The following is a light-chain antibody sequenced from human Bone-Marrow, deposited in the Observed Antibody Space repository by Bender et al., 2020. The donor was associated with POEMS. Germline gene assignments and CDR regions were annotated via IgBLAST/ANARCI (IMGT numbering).Light chain of an antibody. V-gene: IGLV1-44*01. CDR1: GSNIGGYP. CDR2: TNN. CDR3: SSYTSSSTYV. Sequence: QSVLTQPPSVSGTPGQRVTISCSGSGSNIGGYPVNWYQQLPGTAPRLLIYTNNERPSGVSNRFSGSKSGNTASLTISGLQAEDEADYYCSSYTSSSTYVFGTGTKVTVL. J-gene: IGLJ1*01.